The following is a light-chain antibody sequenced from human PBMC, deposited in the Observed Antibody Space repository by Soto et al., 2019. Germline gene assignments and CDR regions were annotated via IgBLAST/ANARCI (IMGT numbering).Light chain of an antibody. CDR2: SAS. CDR1: QSLNNY. J-gene: IGKJ4*01. V-gene: IGKV1-9*01. Sequence: DIQRTQSPSTLSASVGDIVTITCRASQSLNNYLAWYQQKPGKAPDLLIYSASTLQSGVPSRFSGSGSETEFSLTIRALQPEDFATYYCQQLSRYPLTFGGGTKVDIK. CDR3: QQLSRYPLT.